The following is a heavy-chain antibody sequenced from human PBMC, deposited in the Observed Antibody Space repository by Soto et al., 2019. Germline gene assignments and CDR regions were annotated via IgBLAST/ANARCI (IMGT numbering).Heavy chain of an antibody. CDR1: GYTFTGYY. CDR3: ARSYHIAAAGADHNYYYYYGMDV. J-gene: IGHJ6*02. CDR2: INPNSGGT. V-gene: IGHV1-2*04. Sequence: ASVKVSCKAPGYTFTGYYMHWVRQAPGQGLEWMGWINPNSGGTNYAQKFQGWVTMTRDTSISTAYMELSRLRSDDTAVYYCARSYHIAAAGADHNYYYYYGMDVWGQGTTVTVSS. D-gene: IGHD6-13*01.